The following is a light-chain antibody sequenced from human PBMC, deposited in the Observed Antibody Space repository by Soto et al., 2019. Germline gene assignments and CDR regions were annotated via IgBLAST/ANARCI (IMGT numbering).Light chain of an antibody. V-gene: IGKV3-20*01. CDR2: GVS. J-gene: IGKJ1*01. CDR1: QSLTSSY. CDR3: QQYNNWPTWT. Sequence: EIVLTQSPGTLSLSPGETATLSCRASQSLTSSYLAWYQQRPGQAPSLLIYGVSSRATGIPDRFSGSGSGTDFTLTISSLQAEDSAVYFCQQYNNWPTWTFGQGTKVDIK.